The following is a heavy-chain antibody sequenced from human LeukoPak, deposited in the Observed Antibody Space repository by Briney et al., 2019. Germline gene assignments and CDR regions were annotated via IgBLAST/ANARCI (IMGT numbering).Heavy chain of an antibody. D-gene: IGHD3-3*01. CDR3: ARRGYFEFWSGYFQRLEGWFDP. Sequence: PGGSLRLPCAASGFRFSTYWMTWVRQAPGKGLEWVANIKQDGSEKYYVDSVKGRFTVSRDNAKNSLYLEMNSLRAEDTAVYYCARRGYFEFWSGYFQRLEGWFDPWGQGTLLTVSS. V-gene: IGHV3-7*01. J-gene: IGHJ5*02. CDR2: IKQDGSEK. CDR1: GFRFSTYW.